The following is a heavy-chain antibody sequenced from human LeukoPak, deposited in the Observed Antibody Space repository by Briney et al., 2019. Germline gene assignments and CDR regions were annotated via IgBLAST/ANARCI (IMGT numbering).Heavy chain of an antibody. V-gene: IGHV4-31*03. CDR1: GGSISSGGYY. Sequence: PSQTLSLTCTVSGGSISSGGYYWSWIRQHPGKGLEWIGYIYYSGSTYYNPSLKSRVTISVDTSKKQFSLKLSSVTAADTAVYYCARHFRMTSFYFDPWGQGILVTVSS. D-gene: IGHD2/OR15-2a*01. CDR3: ARHFRMTSFYFDP. CDR2: IYYSGST. J-gene: IGHJ5*02.